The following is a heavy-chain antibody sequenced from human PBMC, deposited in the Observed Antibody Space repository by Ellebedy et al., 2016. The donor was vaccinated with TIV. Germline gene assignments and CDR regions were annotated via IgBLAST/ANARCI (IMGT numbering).Heavy chain of an antibody. CDR1: GGSFSGYY. J-gene: IGHJ5*02. V-gene: IGHV4-34*01. Sequence: SETLSLXXAVYGGSFSGYYWSWIRQPPGKGLEWIGEINHSGSTNYNPSLKSRVTISVDTSKNQFSLKLSSVTAADTAVYYCARGGVVVVVNNWFNPWGQGTLVTVSS. CDR3: ARGGVVVVVNNWFNP. D-gene: IGHD2-15*01. CDR2: INHSGST.